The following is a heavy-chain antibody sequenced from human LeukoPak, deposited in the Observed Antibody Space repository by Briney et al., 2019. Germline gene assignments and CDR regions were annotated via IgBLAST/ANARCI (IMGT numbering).Heavy chain of an antibody. J-gene: IGHJ4*02. CDR1: GGSFSGYY. D-gene: IGHD3-22*01. Sequence: SETLSLTCAVYGGSFSGYYWSWLRQPPGKGLEWIGEINHSGSTNYNPSLKSRVTISVDTSKNQFSLKLSSVTAADTAVYYCASSYYYDSSGYYAFDYWGQGTLVTVSS. CDR2: INHSGST. CDR3: ASSYYYDSSGYYAFDY. V-gene: IGHV4-34*01.